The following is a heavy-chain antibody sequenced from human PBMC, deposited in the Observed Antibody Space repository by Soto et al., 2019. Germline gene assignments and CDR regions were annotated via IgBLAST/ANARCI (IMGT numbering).Heavy chain of an antibody. J-gene: IGHJ3*02. CDR2: ISGSGGST. D-gene: IGHD2-21*02. CDR1: GFTFSSYA. V-gene: IGHV3-23*01. CDR3: ASRRGYFSGDCYPRGDFAI. Sequence: EVQLLESGGGLVQPGGSLRLSCAASGFTFSSYAMSWVRQAPGKGLEWVSAISGSGGSTYYADSVKGRFTISRDNSKNTLYLQMNSLRADDTAVYYCASRRGYFSGDCYPRGDFAIWGPGTMVHVSS.